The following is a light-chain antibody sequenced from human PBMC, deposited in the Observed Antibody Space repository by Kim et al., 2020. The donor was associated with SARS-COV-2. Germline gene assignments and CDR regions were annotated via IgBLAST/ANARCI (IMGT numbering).Light chain of an antibody. CDR2: DVS. Sequence: SAEEGSSLSCRASQTVTDNYLGWYQQRPGQDPRLLIYDVSTRATGVPDRFSGSGSGTDFSLSISRLEPEDSAVYYCQWYGSTPRTFGQGTKVDIK. V-gene: IGKV3-20*01. CDR1: QTVTDNY. J-gene: IGKJ1*01. CDR3: QWYGSTPRT.